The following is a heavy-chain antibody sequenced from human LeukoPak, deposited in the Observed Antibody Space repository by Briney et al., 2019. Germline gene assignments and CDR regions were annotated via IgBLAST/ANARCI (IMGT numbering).Heavy chain of an antibody. CDR3: ARVRSIVVVPANTRFDY. CDR1: GGSFSGYY. J-gene: IGHJ4*02. V-gene: IGHV4-34*12. CDR2: IIHSGST. Sequence: PSETLSLTCAVYGGSFSGYYWSWIRQPPGKGLEWLGEIIHSGSTNYNPSLKGRATISVDTSKNQFSLKLSSVTAADTAVYYCARVRSIVVVPANTRFDYWGQGTLVTVSS. D-gene: IGHD2-2*01.